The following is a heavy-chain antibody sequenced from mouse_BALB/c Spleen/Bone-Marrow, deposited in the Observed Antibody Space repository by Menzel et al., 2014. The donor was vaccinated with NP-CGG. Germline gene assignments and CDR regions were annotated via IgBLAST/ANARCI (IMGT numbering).Heavy chain of an antibody. V-gene: IGHV1-69*02. D-gene: IGHD3-1*01. J-gene: IGHJ4*01. Sequence: VKLQESGAELVKPGASVKLSCKASGYTFTSYWMHWVKQRPGQGLEWIGEIDPSDSYTNYNQKFKGKATLTVDKSSSTAYMQLSSLTSEDSAVYYCATARATSYAMDYWGQGTPVTVSS. CDR3: ATARATSYAMDY. CDR2: IDPSDSYT. CDR1: GYTFTSYW.